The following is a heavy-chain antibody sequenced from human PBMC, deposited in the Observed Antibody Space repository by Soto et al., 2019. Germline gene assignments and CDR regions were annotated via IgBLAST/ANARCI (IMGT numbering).Heavy chain of an antibody. Sequence: QVQLQESGPGLVKPSETLSLTCTVSGGSISSYYWSWIRQPPGKGLEWIGYIYYSGSTNYNPSLKSRVTISVDTSKNQFSLKPSSVTAADTAVYYCARGKKQLGYYYYYMDVWGKGTTVTVSS. CDR3: ARGKKQLGYYYYYMDV. J-gene: IGHJ6*03. CDR2: IYYSGST. V-gene: IGHV4-59*01. CDR1: GGSISSYY. D-gene: IGHD6-13*01.